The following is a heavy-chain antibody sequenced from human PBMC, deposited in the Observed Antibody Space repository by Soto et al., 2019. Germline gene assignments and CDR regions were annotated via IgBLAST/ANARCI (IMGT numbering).Heavy chain of an antibody. CDR3: AKGNTAAIPFDY. CDR2: ISYDGSNK. V-gene: IGHV3-30*18. Sequence: GGSLRLSCAASGFTFSSYGMHWVRQAPGKGLEWVAVISYDGSNKYYADSVKGRFTISRDNSKNTLYLQMNSLRAEDTAVYYYAKGNTAAIPFDYWGQGTLVTVSS. CDR1: GFTFSSYG. J-gene: IGHJ4*02. D-gene: IGHD2-2*02.